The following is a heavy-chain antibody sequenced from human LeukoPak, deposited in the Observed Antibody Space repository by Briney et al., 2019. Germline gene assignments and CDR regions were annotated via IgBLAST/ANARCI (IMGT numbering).Heavy chain of an antibody. D-gene: IGHD2-2*02. J-gene: IGHJ6*02. V-gene: IGHV4-4*02. CDR3: ARIPFHYYAMDV. CDR1: GGSISSSNW. Sequence: PSETLSLTCAVSGGSISSSNWWSWVRQPPGKGLEWIGEIYHSGITNYNPSLKSRVAISVDKSENQFSLRLSSVTAADTAVYYCARIPFHYYAMDVWGQGTTVTVSS. CDR2: IYHSGIT.